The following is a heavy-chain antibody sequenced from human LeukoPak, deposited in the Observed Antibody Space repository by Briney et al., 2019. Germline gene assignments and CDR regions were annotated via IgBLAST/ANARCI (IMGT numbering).Heavy chain of an antibody. V-gene: IGHV4-4*07. CDR3: ARDVGASNFDS. Sequence: PSETLSLTCTVSGDSISSYYWNWIRQPPGKGLEWIGRIYTTGTTNNPSLKGRVTVSVDTSKNQFFLKLRSVTAADTAVYYCARDVGASNFDSWGQGVQVTVSS. CDR1: GDSISSYY. J-gene: IGHJ4*02. CDR2: IYTTGTT. D-gene: IGHD1-26*01.